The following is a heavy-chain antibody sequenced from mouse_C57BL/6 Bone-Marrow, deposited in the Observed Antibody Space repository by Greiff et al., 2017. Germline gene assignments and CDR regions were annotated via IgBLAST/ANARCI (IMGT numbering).Heavy chain of an antibody. CDR3: ARNLITTVPFAY. Sequence: EVQLVVSGPGLVKPSQSLSLTCSVTGYSITSGYYWNWIRQFPGNKLEWMGYISYDGSNNYNPSPKNRISITRDTSKNQFFLKLNSVTTEDTATNYCARNLITTVPFAYWGQGTLVTVSA. D-gene: IGHD1-1*01. V-gene: IGHV3-6*01. CDR1: GYSITSGYY. CDR2: ISYDGSN. J-gene: IGHJ3*01.